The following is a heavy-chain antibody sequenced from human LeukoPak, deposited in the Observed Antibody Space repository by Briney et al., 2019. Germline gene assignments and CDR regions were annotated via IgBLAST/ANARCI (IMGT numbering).Heavy chain of an antibody. V-gene: IGHV3-15*01. CDR2: IKSKTDGGTT. Sequence: PGGSLRLSCAAYGFTFMTYEVNWVRQAPGKGREWVGRIKSKTDGGTTEYAAPVKGRFTISRDDPKNTLYLQMNSLKTEDTAVYYCTTDHYDSSGYYYYWGQGTLVTVSS. CDR1: GFTFMTYE. CDR3: TTDHYDSSGYYYY. D-gene: IGHD3-22*01. J-gene: IGHJ4*02.